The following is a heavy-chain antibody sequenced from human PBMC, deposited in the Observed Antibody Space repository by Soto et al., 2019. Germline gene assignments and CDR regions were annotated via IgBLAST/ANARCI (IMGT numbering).Heavy chain of an antibody. CDR3: TTRRVVVPAADHNTYYGMDV. D-gene: IGHD2-2*01. CDR2: IKSKTDGGTT. J-gene: IGHJ6*02. CDR1: GFTFSNAW. V-gene: IGHV3-15*01. Sequence: GGSLRLSCAASGFTFSNAWMSWVRQAPGKGLEWVGRIKSKTDGGTTDYAAPVKGRFTISRDDSKNTLYLQMNSLKTEDTAVYYCTTRRVVVPAADHNTYYGMDVWGQGTTVTVSS.